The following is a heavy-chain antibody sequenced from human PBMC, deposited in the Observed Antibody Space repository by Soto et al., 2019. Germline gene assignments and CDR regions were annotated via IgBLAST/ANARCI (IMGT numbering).Heavy chain of an antibody. CDR2: ISATGIST. V-gene: IGHV3-23*01. CDR1: GFRCATYA. CDR3: ARDKDTSSWTGFDF. D-gene: IGHD1-1*01. Sequence: GSSLKLYSVDSGFRCATYAMSWVRQAPGKGLEWVSAISATGISTHYADSVKGRVTISRDNSANTLSLEMSSLTAEDTAVYYCARDKDTSSWTGFDFWGHGTLVTVSS. J-gene: IGHJ4*01.